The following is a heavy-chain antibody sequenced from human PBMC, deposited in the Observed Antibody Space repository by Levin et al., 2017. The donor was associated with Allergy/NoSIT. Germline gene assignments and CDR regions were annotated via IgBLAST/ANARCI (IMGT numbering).Heavy chain of an antibody. J-gene: IGHJ4*02. V-gene: IGHV4-38-2*01. D-gene: IGHD1-26*01. CDR2: IYHSGST. Sequence: SQTLSLTCAVSGYSISSGYYWGWIRQPPGKGLEWIGSIYHSGSTYYNPSLKSRVTISVDTSKNQFSLKLSSVTAADTAVYYCAKYYSGSYPGFDYWGQGTLVTVSS. CDR1: GYSISSGYY. CDR3: AKYYSGSYPGFDY.